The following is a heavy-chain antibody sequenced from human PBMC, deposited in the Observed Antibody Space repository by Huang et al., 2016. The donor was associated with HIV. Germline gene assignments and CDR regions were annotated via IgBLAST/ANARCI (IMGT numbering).Heavy chain of an antibody. CDR3: AMSLRYQYDSRSYWGRYFDY. V-gene: IGHV1-69*01. CDR1: GGSFSDQI. J-gene: IGHJ4*02. CDR2: ILPLLRAP. D-gene: IGHD3-16*01. Sequence: QVQLEQSGPAVRKPGSSVKVSCQASGGSFSDQIISWVRQAPGQRFEWMGGILPLLRAPAYAQEFKGRVTRTADESTATIYMELNSLTSEDTAVYYCAMSLRYQYDSRSYWGRYFDYWGQGTLVTVSS.